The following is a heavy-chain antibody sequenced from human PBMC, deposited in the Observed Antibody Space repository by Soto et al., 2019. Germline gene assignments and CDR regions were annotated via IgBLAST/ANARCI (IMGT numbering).Heavy chain of an antibody. D-gene: IGHD2-2*01. J-gene: IGHJ4*02. CDR1: GYSFTSYW. CDR2: IYPGDSDT. CDR3: ARHGGRRVPVVPAASTMGFDY. Sequence: GESLKISCKGSGYSFTSYWIGWVRQMPGKGLEWMGIIYPGDSDTRYSPSFQGQVTISADKSISTAYLQWGSLKASDTAMYYCARHGGRRVPVVPAASTMGFDYWGQGTLVTVSS. V-gene: IGHV5-51*01.